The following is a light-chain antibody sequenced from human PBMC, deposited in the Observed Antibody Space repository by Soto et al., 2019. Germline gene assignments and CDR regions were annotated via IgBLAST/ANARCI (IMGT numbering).Light chain of an antibody. CDR2: EVS. V-gene: IGLV2-8*01. CDR3: SSYAGTNNLLYV. J-gene: IGLJ1*01. Sequence: QSALTQPASVSGSPGQSITISCTGTSSDVCGYNYVSWYQQHPGKAPRLLIYEVSQRPSGVPDRFSGSKSANTASLTVSGLQPEDEADYYCSSYAGTNNLLYVFGTGTKVTVL. CDR1: SSDVCGYNY.